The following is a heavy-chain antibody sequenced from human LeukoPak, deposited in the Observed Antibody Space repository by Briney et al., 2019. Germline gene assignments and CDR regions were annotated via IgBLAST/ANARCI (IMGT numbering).Heavy chain of an antibody. V-gene: IGHV4-34*01. D-gene: IGHD6-19*01. J-gene: IGHJ6*03. CDR3: ARGDVMAGSNYYFYYMDV. Sequence: SETLSLTCAVYGGSFSGYFWSWIRQPPGKGLEWIGEINHGGSTNYDPSLKSRVTISVDTSKNQFSLRLSSVTAADTAVYYCARGDVMAGSNYYFYYMDVWGKGTTVTVSS. CDR1: GGSFSGYF. CDR2: INHGGST.